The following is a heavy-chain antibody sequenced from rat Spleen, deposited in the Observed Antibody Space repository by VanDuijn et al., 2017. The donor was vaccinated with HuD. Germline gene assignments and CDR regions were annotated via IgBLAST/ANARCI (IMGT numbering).Heavy chain of an antibody. CDR3: TTDLPFAY. CDR2: ISPAGGNI. J-gene: IGHJ3*01. Sequence: EVQLVESGGGLVQPGRSMKLSCAASGFTFSSYYMAWVRQAPTKGLEWVASISPAGGNIYYRDSVKGRFTISRENAKSTLYLQMDSLRSEDTATYYCTTDLPFAYWGQGTLVTVSS. V-gene: IGHV5-25*01. CDR1: GFTFSSYY.